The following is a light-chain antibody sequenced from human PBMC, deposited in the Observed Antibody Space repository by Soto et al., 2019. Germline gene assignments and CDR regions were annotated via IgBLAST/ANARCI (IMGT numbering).Light chain of an antibody. CDR3: QQLNSYPT. Sequence: DIQLTQSPSFLSASVGDRVTITCRASQGISSYLAWYQQKPGKAPKLLIYAASTLQSGVPSRFSGSGSGTEFTLTISCLQPEDFATYYCQQLNSYPTFGQGTRLEMK. CDR1: QGISSY. V-gene: IGKV1-9*01. J-gene: IGKJ5*01. CDR2: AAS.